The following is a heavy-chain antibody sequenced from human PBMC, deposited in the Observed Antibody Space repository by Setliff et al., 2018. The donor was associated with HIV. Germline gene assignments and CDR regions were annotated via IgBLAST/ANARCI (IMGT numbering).Heavy chain of an antibody. CDR3: ARLTYGSGRFDP. V-gene: IGHV4-61*09. CDR1: GDSISSGSCY. D-gene: IGHD6-19*01. CDR2: IHTSGST. Sequence: SGTLSPTCRVPGDSISSGSCYWSWIRLPAGKGLEWVGQIHTSGSTNYNPSLESRVIILVDTSKNQFSLKLSPVTAADTDVYYCARLTYGSGRFDPWGQGTLVTVSS. J-gene: IGHJ5*02.